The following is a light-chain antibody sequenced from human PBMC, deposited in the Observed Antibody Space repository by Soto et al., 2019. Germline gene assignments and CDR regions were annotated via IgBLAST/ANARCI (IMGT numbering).Light chain of an antibody. V-gene: IGKV3-20*01. CDR2: GAS. J-gene: IGKJ5*01. CDR3: QHYVDSLT. CDR1: QSLSNIY. Sequence: EIVLTQSPGTLSLSPGERATLSCRASQSLSNIYLAWFQQKPGQPPRLLIYGASRRATGIPDRFSGSGSGTDFTLTVSRLEPEDFAVYYCQHYVDSLTFGRGTRLEIK.